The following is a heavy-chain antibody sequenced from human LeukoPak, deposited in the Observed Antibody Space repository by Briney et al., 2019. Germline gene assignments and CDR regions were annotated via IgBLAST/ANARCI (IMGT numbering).Heavy chain of an antibody. CDR1: GYTFTGYY. V-gene: IGHV1-2*02. CDR2: INPNSGGT. D-gene: IGHD6-19*01. Sequence: GASVKVSCKASGYTFTGYYMHWMRQAPRQGLEWMGWINPNSGGTNYAQKFQGGVTMTRDTYISTAYMALSRLRSDDTAVYYCARSHSAWSHDAFDIWGQGTMVTVSS. CDR3: ARSHSAWSHDAFDI. J-gene: IGHJ3*02.